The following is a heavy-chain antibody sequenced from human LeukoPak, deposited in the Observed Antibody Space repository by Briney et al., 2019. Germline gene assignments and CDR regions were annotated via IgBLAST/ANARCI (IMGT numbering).Heavy chain of an antibody. CDR1: GGXISSHY. CDR2: IFNSGNI. CDR3: AREASLSGCYFDY. D-gene: IGHD5-12*01. Sequence: SETLSLTCTVSGGXISSHYWSWIRLPAGEGLEWIGRIFNSGNINYNPSLESRVTMSVDTSKNQVSLRLSSVTAADTAVYYCAREASLSGCYFDYWGQGTLVTVSS. J-gene: IGHJ4*02. V-gene: IGHV4-4*07.